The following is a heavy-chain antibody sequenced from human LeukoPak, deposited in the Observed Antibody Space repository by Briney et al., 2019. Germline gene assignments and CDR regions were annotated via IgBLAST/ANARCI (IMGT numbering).Heavy chain of an antibody. CDR1: GFTFDSFS. CDR2: INAGSHST. CDR3: ARNTRFLPSYIPEVMDV. V-gene: IGHV3-48*01. D-gene: IGHD2/OR15-2a*01. J-gene: IGHJ6*02. Sequence: GGSLRLSCAVSGFTFDSFSMNWVRQAPGKGLEWISYINAGSHSTYYADSVKGRFTVSRDNAKNSLYLRMNSLRVEDTAIYYCARNTRFLPSYIPEVMDVWGPGTTVIVS.